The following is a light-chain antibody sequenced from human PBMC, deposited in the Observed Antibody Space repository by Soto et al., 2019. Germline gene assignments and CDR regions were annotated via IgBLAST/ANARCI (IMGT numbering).Light chain of an antibody. CDR2: DAS. CDR1: QSVSSN. CDR3: KQYDEWHEK. V-gene: IGKV3D-15*01. J-gene: IGKJ1*01. Sequence: EKVMTQSPATLSVSPGERATLSCRASQSVSSNLAWYQQQPGQAPRLLIYDASTRATGIPAKFSGSGSGTAFTLTISSLQPEDLAIYYCKQYDEWHEKLGQGTKVEIK.